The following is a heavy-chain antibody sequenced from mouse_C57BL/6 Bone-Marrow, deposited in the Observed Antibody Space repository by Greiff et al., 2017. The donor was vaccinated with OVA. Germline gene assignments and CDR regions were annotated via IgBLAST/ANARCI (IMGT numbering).Heavy chain of an antibody. D-gene: IGHD1-1*01. CDR1: GYTFTDYY. V-gene: IGHV1-26*01. J-gene: IGHJ4*01. CDR2: INPNNGGT. CDR3: AITVVAPYYAMDY. Sequence: EVQLQQSGPELVKPGASVKISCKASGYTFTDYYMNWVKQSHGKSLEWIGDINPNNGGTSYNQKFKGKATLTVDKSSSTAYMELRSLTSEDSAVYYCAITVVAPYYAMDYWGQGTSVTVSS.